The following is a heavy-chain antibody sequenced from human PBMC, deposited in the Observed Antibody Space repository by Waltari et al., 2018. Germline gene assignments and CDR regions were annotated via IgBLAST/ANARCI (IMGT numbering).Heavy chain of an antibody. Sequence: VQLVQSGAEVKKPGSSVKVSCKASGFTFSSYSMNWVRQAPGKGLEWVSSISSSSSYIYYADSVKGRFTISRDNAKNSLYLQMNSLRAEDTAVYYCASLTSKWTFGGVIAAGDYWGQGTLVTVSS. CDR1: GFTFSSYS. J-gene: IGHJ4*02. V-gene: IGHV3-21*01. CDR2: ISSSSSYI. D-gene: IGHD3-16*02. CDR3: ASLTSKWTFGGVIAAGDY.